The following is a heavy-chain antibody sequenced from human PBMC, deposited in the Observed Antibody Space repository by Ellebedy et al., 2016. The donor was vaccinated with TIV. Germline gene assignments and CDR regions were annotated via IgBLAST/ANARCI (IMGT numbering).Heavy chain of an antibody. CDR3: ARGRVPAHYGMDV. CDR1: GGTFSSYA. J-gene: IGHJ6*02. V-gene: IGHV1-69*05. D-gene: IGHD2-2*01. Sequence: ASVKVSCKASGGTFSSYAISWVRQAPGQGLEWMGGIIPIFGTANYAQKFQGRVTITRNTSISTAYMELSSLRSEDTAVYYCARGRVPAHYGMDVWGQGTTVTVSS. CDR2: IIPIFGTA.